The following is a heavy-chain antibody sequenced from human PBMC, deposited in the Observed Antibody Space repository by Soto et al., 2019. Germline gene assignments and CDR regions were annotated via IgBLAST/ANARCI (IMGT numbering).Heavy chain of an antibody. D-gene: IGHD2-2*01. J-gene: IGHJ6*02. CDR3: ARADCSSTSCYVGGGYYYYGMDV. V-gene: IGHV1-69*01. Sequence: QVQLVQSGAEVKKPGSSVKVSCKASGGTFSSYAISWVRQAPGQGLEWMGGIIPIFGTANYAQKFQGRVTITADESTSTAYMELSSLRSEDTAMYYCARADCSSTSCYVGGGYYYYGMDVWGQGTTVTVSS. CDR1: GGTFSSYA. CDR2: IIPIFGTA.